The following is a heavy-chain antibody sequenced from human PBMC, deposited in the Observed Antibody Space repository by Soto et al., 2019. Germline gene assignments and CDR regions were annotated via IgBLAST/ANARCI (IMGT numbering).Heavy chain of an antibody. CDR2: IDPSDSYT. J-gene: IGHJ6*02. Sequence: LGESLKISCKGSGYSFTSYWISWVRQMPGKGLEWMGRIDPSDSYTNYSPSFQGHVTISADKSISTAYLQWSSLKASDTAMYYCARDYYGYYGMDVWGQGTTVTVSS. V-gene: IGHV5-10-1*01. CDR1: GYSFTSYW. D-gene: IGHD1-26*01. CDR3: ARDYYGYYGMDV.